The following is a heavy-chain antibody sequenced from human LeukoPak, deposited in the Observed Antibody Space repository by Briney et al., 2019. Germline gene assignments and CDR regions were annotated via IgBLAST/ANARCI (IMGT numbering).Heavy chain of an antibody. J-gene: IGHJ6*02. V-gene: IGHV1-18*01. D-gene: IGHD6-13*01. CDR1: GYTFTSYG. CDR3: ARDSPIAAAATGGYYYYGMDV. CDR2: ISAYNGNT. Sequence: ASVKVSCKASGYTFTSYGISWVRQAPGQGLEWMGWISAYNGNTNYAQKLQGRVTMTTDTSTSTAYMELRSLRSDDTAVHYCARDSPIAAAATGGYYYYGMDVWGQGTTVTVSS.